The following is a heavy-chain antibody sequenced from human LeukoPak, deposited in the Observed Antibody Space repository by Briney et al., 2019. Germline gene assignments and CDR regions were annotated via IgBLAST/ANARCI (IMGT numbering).Heavy chain of an antibody. V-gene: IGHV1-69*05. CDR2: IIPIFGTA. CDR1: GGTFSSYA. J-gene: IGHJ4*02. D-gene: IGHD3-22*01. Sequence: SVKVSCKASGGTFSSYAIGWVRQAPGQGLEWMGGIIPIFGTANYAQKFQGRVTITTDESTSTAYMELSSLRSEDTAVYYCASSHDSSGYYYDSLDYWGQGTLVTVSS. CDR3: ASSHDSSGYYYDSLDY.